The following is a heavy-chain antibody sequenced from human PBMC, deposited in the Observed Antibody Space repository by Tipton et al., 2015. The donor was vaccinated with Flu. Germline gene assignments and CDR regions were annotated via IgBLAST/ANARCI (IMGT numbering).Heavy chain of an antibody. J-gene: IGHJ6*02. CDR1: GYSISSGYY. V-gene: IGHV4-38-2*02. CDR3: ARDDGDYGSESYHYYYGMDV. D-gene: IGHD3-10*01. CDR2: IYHSGST. Sequence: TLSLTCIVSGYSISSGYYWGWIRQPPGKGLEWIGSIYHSGSTYYNPSLKSRVTISVDTSKNQFSLKLSSVTAADTAVYYCARDDGDYGSESYHYYYGMDVWGQGTTVTVS.